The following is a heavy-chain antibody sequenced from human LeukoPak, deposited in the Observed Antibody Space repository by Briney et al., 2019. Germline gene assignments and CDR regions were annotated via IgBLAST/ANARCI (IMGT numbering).Heavy chain of an antibody. CDR1: GFTFSSYA. CDR3: AKQYDFWSGPDY. J-gene: IGHJ4*02. D-gene: IGHD3-3*01. V-gene: IGHV3-23*01. CDR2: MSGSGGST. Sequence: PGGSLRLSCAASGFTFSSYAMSWVRQAPGKGLEWVSGMSGSGGSTYYADYVKGRFTISRDNSKNTLYLQMNSLRVEDTAVYYCAKQYDFWSGPDYWGQGTLVTVSS.